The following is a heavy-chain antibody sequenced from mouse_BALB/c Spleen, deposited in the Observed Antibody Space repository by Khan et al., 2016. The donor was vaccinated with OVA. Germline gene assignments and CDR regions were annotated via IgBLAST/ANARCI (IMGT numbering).Heavy chain of an antibody. J-gene: IGHJ3*01. D-gene: IGHD3-1*01. CDR3: ARGGSSGPAWFAY. CDR1: GYSITSGYF. Sequence: EVKLLESGPGLVKPSQSLSLTCSVTGYSITSGYFWNWIRQFPGNNLEWLGYIRYDGDSNYNPSLKNRISITRDTSKNQFFLKLNSVPPEDTATXYSARGGSSGPAWFAYWGQGTLVTVSA. V-gene: IGHV3-6*02. CDR2: IRYDGDS.